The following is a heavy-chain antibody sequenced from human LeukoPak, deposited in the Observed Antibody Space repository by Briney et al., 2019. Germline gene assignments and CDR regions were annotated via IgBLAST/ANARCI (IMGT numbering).Heavy chain of an antibody. D-gene: IGHD7-27*01. Sequence: GGSLTLSCAASGFTFSSYAMSWVRQAPGKGLEWVSAISAGGTSTYYADSVKGRFTISRDNSKNTLYLQMNSLRAEDTAIYYCAKESANWGYNWFDPWGQGTLVTVSS. CDR2: ISAGGTST. J-gene: IGHJ5*02. CDR3: AKESANWGYNWFDP. V-gene: IGHV3-23*01. CDR1: GFTFSSYA.